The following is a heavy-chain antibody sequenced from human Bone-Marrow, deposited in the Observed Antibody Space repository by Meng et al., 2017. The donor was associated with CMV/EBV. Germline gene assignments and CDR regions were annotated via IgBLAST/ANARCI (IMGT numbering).Heavy chain of an antibody. V-gene: IGHV3-30*02. D-gene: IGHD2-2*01. CDR2: IRYDGSNK. Sequence: GESLKISCAASGFTFSSYGIHWVRQAPGKGLEWVAFIRYDGSNKYYADSVKGRFTISRDNSKNTLYLQMNSLRAEDTAVYYCARTIGDIVVVPAAMEVYYYYGMDVWGQGTTVTVSS. CDR1: GFTFSSYG. CDR3: ARTIGDIVVVPAAMEVYYYYGMDV. J-gene: IGHJ6*02.